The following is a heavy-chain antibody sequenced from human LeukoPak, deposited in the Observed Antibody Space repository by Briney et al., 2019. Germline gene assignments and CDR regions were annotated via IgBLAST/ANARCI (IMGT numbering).Heavy chain of an antibody. CDR2: TRYDGSKG. J-gene: IGHJ4*02. CDR1: GFTFSSYG. V-gene: IGHV3-30*02. D-gene: IGHD3-3*01. CDR3: ANLITIFGVVLPRVDY. Sequence: PGGSLRLSCVASGFTFSSYGMHWVRQAPGKGLEWVTFTRYDGSKGYYADSVKGRFIISRDNSKNTLYLQMNSLRPEDTAVYYCANLITIFGVVLPRVDYWGQGTLVTVSS.